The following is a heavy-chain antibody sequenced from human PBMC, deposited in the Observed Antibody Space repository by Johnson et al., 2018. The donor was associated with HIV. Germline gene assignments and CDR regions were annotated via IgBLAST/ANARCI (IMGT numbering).Heavy chain of an antibody. V-gene: IGHV3-30-3*01. J-gene: IGHJ3*01. D-gene: IGHD6-6*01. Sequence: QVQLVESGGGVVQPGRSLRLSCAASGFTFSSYAMHWVRQAPGKGLEWVAVISYDGSNKYYADSVKGRFTISRDNSKNTLYLQMNSLRAEDTAVYYGARAERGSSGVDAFDVWGQGTMVTVSS. CDR1: GFTFSSYA. CDR2: ISYDGSNK. CDR3: ARAERGSSGVDAFDV.